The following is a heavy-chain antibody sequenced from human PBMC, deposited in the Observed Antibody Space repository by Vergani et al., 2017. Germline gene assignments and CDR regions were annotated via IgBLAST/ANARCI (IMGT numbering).Heavy chain of an antibody. V-gene: IGHV4-39*07. CDR2: ISYSGST. Sequence: QLQLQESGPGLVRPSETLSLTCTVSGGSISYSNYHWGWIRQPPEKGLEWIGTISYSGSTYYNSSLKSRVTLSVDTSKNQFSLDLSSVTAADTAVYYCARVVFGTGGLYYYYYMDVWGRGTTVAVS. J-gene: IGHJ6*03. CDR1: GGSISYSNYH. CDR3: ARVVFGTGGLYYYYYMDV. D-gene: IGHD1-14*01.